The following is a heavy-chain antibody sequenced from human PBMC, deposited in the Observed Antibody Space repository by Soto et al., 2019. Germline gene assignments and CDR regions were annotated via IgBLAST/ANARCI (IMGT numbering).Heavy chain of an antibody. J-gene: IGHJ4*02. CDR2: IYPGDSDT. D-gene: IGHD5-12*01. V-gene: IGHV5-51*01. Sequence: GESLKISCKGSGYSFSSHWIAWVRQMPGKGLEWMGIIYPGDSDTRYSPSFQGQVTISADKSISTAYLQWSSLKASDTAMYYCARKSSGYDYHFDFWGQGTLVTVSS. CDR3: ARKSSGYDYHFDF. CDR1: GYSFSSHW.